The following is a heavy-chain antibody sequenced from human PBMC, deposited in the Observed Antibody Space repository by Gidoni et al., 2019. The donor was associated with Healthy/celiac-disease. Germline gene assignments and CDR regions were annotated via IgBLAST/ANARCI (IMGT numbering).Heavy chain of an antibody. CDR2: MNSNSGNT. CDR3: ARSGGSTSSWYLYCGFSRGMDV. CDR1: GYTFTSYD. D-gene: IGHD6-13*01. V-gene: IGHV1-8*01. J-gene: IGHJ6*02. Sequence: QVQLVQSRAEVKKPGASVTVSCKACGYTFTSYDINWVRQATGQGLEWMGWMNSNSGNTGYAQKFQGRVTMTRNTSISTTYMELSSLRSEDTAVYYFARSGGSTSSWYLYCGFSRGMDVWGQGTTVTVSS.